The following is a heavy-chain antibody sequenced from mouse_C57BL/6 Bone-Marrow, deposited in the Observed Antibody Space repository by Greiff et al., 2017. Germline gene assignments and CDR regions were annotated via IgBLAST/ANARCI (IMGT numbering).Heavy chain of an antibody. CDR1: GFNIKDYY. D-gene: IGHD1-1*01. V-gene: IGHV14-2*01. CDR2: IDPEDGET. Sequence: VQLKQSGAELVKPGASVKLSCTASGFNIKDYYMHWVKQRTEQGLEWIGRIDPEDGETKYAPKFQGKATITADTSSNTAYLQLSSLTSEDTAVYYCARRATVVADYFGYWGQGTTLTVSS. CDR3: ARRATVVADYFGY. J-gene: IGHJ2*01.